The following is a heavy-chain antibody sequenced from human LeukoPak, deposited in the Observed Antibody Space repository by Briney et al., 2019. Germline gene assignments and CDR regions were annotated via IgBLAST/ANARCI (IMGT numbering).Heavy chain of an antibody. CDR3: AILDYSNYEGYFDY. J-gene: IGHJ4*02. CDR2: ISGSGGST. D-gene: IGHD4-11*01. Sequence: PGGSLRLSCAASGFTFSSYAKSWVRQAPGKGLEWVSAISGSGGSTYYADSVKGRFTISRDNSKNTLYLQMNSLRAEDTAVYYCAILDYSNYEGYFDYWGQGTLVTVSS. V-gene: IGHV3-23*01. CDR1: GFTFSSYA.